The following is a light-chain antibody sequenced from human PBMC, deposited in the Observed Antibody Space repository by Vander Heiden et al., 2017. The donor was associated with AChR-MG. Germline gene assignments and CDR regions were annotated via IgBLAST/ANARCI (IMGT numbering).Light chain of an antibody. Sequence: QLLLTQSPSAPSSLPASIQLTCPPRSLHSRYSIPWHQQQPEKGPRFLMKLNSDGSNTRGDGIPDRFSGSSSGTERYPTIASLESDDEDDYYWQTWGSGIAFGGGTKLTVL. CDR3: QTWGSGIA. J-gene: IGLJ2*01. CDR1: SLHSRYS. V-gene: IGLV4-69*01. CDR2: LNSDGSN.